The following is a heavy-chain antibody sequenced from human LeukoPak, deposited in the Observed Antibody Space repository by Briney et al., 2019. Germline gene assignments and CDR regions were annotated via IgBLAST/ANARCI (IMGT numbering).Heavy chain of an antibody. CDR1: GFTFSSYA. D-gene: IGHD6-19*01. Sequence: PGGSLRLSCAASGFTFSSYAMHWVRQAPGKGPEWVAVISYDGSNKYYADSVKGRFTISRDNSKNTLYLQMNSLRAEDTAVYYCARGYRGLGNEYFQHWGQGTLVTVSS. J-gene: IGHJ1*01. CDR2: ISYDGSNK. V-gene: IGHV3-30*04. CDR3: ARGYRGLGNEYFQH.